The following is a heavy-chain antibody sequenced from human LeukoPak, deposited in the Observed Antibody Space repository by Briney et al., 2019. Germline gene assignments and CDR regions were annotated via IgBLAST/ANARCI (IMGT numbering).Heavy chain of an antibody. CDR2: ISSSGSTI. CDR1: GFTFSSYE. D-gene: IGHD5-18*01. Sequence: GGSLRLSCAASGFTFSSYEMNWIRQAPGKGLEWVSYISSSGSTIYYADSVKGRFTISRDNAKNSLYLQMNSLRAEDTAVYYCARGPDSYGYISMDVWGKGTTVTVSS. J-gene: IGHJ6*03. V-gene: IGHV3-48*03. CDR3: ARGPDSYGYISMDV.